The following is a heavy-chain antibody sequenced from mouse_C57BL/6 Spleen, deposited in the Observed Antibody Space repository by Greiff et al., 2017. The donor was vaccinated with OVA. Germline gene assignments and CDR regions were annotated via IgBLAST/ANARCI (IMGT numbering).Heavy chain of an antibody. J-gene: IGHJ2*01. V-gene: IGHV1-53*01. Sequence: QVQLEQPGTELVKPGASVKLSCKASGYTFTSYWMHWVKQRPGQGLEWIGNINPSNGGTNYNEKFKSKATLTVDKSSSTAYMQLSSLTSEDSAVYYCARENYYGSSYVGGFDYWGQGTTLTVSS. CDR2: INPSNGGT. CDR1: GYTFTSYW. D-gene: IGHD1-1*01. CDR3: ARENYYGSSYVGGFDY.